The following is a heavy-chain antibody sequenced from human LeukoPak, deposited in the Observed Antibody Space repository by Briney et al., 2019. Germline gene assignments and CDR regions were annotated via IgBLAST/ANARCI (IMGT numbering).Heavy chain of an antibody. CDR2: IYYSGST. D-gene: IGHD1-14*01. J-gene: IGHJ4*02. CDR1: GGSISISNYY. CDR3: ARARPRQNLDY. V-gene: IGHV4-39*07. Sequence: PSETLSLICTVSGGSISISNYYWAWIRQPPGKGLEWIGSIYYSGSTYYKPSLKSRVTISVDTSKNQFSLKLSSVTAADTAVYYCARARPRQNLDYWGQGTLVTVSS.